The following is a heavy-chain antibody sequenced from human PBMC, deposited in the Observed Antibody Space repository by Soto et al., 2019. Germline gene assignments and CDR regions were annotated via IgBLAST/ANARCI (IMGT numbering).Heavy chain of an antibody. V-gene: IGHV3-48*03. CDR2: ISSSGSTI. J-gene: IGHJ6*02. D-gene: IGHD3-3*01. Sequence: GGSLRLSCAASGFTFSSYEMNWVRQAPGKGLEWVSYISSSGSTIYYADSVKGRFTISRDNAKNSLYLQMNSLRAEDTAAYYCARALLEWLLPTYYYYGMDVWGQGTTVTVSS. CDR1: GFTFSSYE. CDR3: ARALLEWLLPTYYYYGMDV.